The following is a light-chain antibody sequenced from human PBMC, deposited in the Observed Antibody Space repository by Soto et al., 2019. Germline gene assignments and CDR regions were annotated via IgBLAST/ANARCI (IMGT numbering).Light chain of an antibody. V-gene: IGKV1-5*03. J-gene: IGKJ1*01. Sequence: IQLTQSPSTLSASVGDRVTITCRASQSISSWLAWYQQEPGKAPKLLIYKASSLESGVPSRFSGSGSGTEFTLTISSLQPDDFATYYCQQYNSYWTFGQGTKVDIK. CDR1: QSISSW. CDR2: KAS. CDR3: QQYNSYWT.